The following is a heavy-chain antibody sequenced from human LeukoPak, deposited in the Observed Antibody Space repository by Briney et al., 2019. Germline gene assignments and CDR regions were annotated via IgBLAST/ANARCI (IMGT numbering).Heavy chain of an antibody. CDR2: INHSGST. Sequence: KPSETLSLTCAVYGGSFSGYYWSWIRQPPGKGLEWIGEINHSGSTNYNPSLKSRVTISVDTSKNQFSLKLSSVTAADTAVYYCARRLLWFGELGTNYYYYGMDVWGQGTTVTVSS. CDR3: ARRLLWFGELGTNYYYYGMDV. CDR1: GGSFSGYY. V-gene: IGHV4-34*01. D-gene: IGHD3-10*01. J-gene: IGHJ6*02.